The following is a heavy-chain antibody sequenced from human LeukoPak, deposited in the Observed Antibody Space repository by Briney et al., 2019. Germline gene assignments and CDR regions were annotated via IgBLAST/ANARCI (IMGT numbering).Heavy chain of an antibody. Sequence: AGGSLRLSCAASGFTFSSYAMSWVRQAPGKGLEWVSAISGSGGSTCYADSVKGRFTISRDNSKNTLYLQMNSLRAEDTAVYYCAKEGGQVTTGSFDYWGQGTLVTVSS. CDR2: ISGSGGST. V-gene: IGHV3-23*01. CDR3: AKEGGQVTTGSFDY. D-gene: IGHD4-17*01. J-gene: IGHJ4*02. CDR1: GFTFSSYA.